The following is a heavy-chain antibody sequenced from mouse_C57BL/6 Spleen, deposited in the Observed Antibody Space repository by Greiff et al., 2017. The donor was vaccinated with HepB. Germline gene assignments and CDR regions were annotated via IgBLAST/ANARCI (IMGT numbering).Heavy chain of an antibody. CDR3: ARGYGNPYAMDY. CDR2: IYPSDSET. V-gene: IGHV1-61*01. Sequence: VQLQQPGAELVRPGSSVKLSCKASGYTFTSYWMDWVKQRPGQGLEWIGNIYPSDSETHYNQKFKDKATLTVDKSSSTAYMQLSSLTSEDSAVYYCARGYGNPYAMDYWGQGTSVTVSS. CDR1: GYTFTSYW. D-gene: IGHD2-10*02. J-gene: IGHJ4*01.